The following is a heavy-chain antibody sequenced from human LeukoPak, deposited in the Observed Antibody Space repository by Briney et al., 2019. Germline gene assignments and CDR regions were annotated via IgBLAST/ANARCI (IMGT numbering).Heavy chain of an antibody. CDR1: RFTSSSYW. J-gene: IGHJ6*03. V-gene: IGHV3-74*01. Sequence: GGSLRLSCAASRFTSSSYWMHWVRQAPGKGLVWVSRINSDGSGTSYADSVKGRFTISRDNAKNTLYLQMNSLRAEDTAVYYCARDKSGRNYYYYMDVWGKGTTVTVSS. CDR3: ARDKSGRNYYYYMDV. CDR2: INSDGSGT.